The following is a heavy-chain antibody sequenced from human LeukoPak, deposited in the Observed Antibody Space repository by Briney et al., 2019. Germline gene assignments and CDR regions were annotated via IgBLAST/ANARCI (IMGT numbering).Heavy chain of an antibody. D-gene: IGHD2-15*01. CDR2: ISGSGGST. CDR1: GFTFSSYA. CDR3: AKQGSWSNFDS. J-gene: IGHJ4*02. V-gene: IGHV3-23*01. Sequence: PGGSLRLSCAASGFTFSSYAMSWVRQAPGKGLEWVSAISGSGGSTFSADSVKGRFTISRDNSKNTLYLRLNSLRAEDTAVYYCAKQGSWSNFDSWGQGTLVTVSS.